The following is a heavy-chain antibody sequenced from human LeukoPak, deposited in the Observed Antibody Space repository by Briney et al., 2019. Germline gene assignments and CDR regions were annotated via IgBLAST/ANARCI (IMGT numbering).Heavy chain of an antibody. V-gene: IGHV5-51*01. CDR1: GYSFTSYW. D-gene: IGHD3-10*01. Sequence: GESLKISCKGSGYSFTSYWIGWVRQMPGKGLEWVGIIYPGDSDTRYSPSFQGQVTISADKSISTAYLQWSSLKASDTAMYYCARRGLYGSGSFSNWFDPWGQGTLVTVSS. CDR2: IYPGDSDT. CDR3: ARRGLYGSGSFSNWFDP. J-gene: IGHJ5*02.